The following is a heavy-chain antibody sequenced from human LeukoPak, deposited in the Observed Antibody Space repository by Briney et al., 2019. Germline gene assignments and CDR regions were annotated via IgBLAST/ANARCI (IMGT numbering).Heavy chain of an antibody. Sequence: SETLSLTCTVSGGSLSSYYWSWIRRSPGKGLEWIGSIYYSGSTTNHNPSLKSRVTMSVDTSKNQLSLKLRSVTAADTAVYYCARDYTSSSDYWGQGTLVTVSS. D-gene: IGHD2-2*02. J-gene: IGHJ4*02. CDR2: IYYSGSTT. CDR3: ARDYTSSSDY. V-gene: IGHV4-59*01. CDR1: GGSLSSYY.